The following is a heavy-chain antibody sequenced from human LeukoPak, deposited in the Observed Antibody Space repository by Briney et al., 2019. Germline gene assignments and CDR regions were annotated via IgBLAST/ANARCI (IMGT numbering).Heavy chain of an antibody. CDR2: IYTSGST. J-gene: IGHJ4*02. CDR1: GGSISSYY. Sequence: SETLSLTCTVSGGSISSYYWSWIRQPAGKGLERIWRIYTSGSTNYNPSLKSRVTISIDTSKNKFSLKLSPVTAADTAVYYCASSGDYGDYVGYWGQGTLVTVSS. V-gene: IGHV4-4*07. D-gene: IGHD4-17*01. CDR3: ASSGDYGDYVGY.